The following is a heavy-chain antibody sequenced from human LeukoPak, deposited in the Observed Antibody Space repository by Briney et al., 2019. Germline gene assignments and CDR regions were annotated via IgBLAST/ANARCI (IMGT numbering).Heavy chain of an antibody. J-gene: IGHJ4*02. CDR3: AKGAVDCGGDCYVDN. CDR2: ILYDGSNQ. CDR1: EFTFSSYG. D-gene: IGHD2-21*02. V-gene: IGHV3-30*18. Sequence: GGSLRLSCAAPEFTFSSYGMHWLRQATGKGLEWVWVILYDGSNQYYGDSVKGRFTISRDNSKNSLYLQMNSLRPEDTAIYYCAKGAVDCGGDCYVDNWGQGTLVTVSS.